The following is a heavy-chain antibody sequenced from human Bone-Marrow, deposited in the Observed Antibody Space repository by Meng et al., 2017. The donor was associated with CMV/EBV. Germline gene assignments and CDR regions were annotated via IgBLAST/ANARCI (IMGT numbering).Heavy chain of an antibody. CDR1: GGSFSGYY. CDR3: ARDCSSTSCSFYGMDV. J-gene: IGHJ6*02. V-gene: IGHV4-34*01. CDR2: INHSGST. Sequence: SETLSLTCAVSGGSFSGYYWSWSRKPPGKGLEWIGEINHSGSTDYNPSLYSRVNMSVATSKNQYSLKLSSVTAADTAVYYCARDCSSTSCSFYGMDVWGQGNTVNFAS. D-gene: IGHD2-2*01.